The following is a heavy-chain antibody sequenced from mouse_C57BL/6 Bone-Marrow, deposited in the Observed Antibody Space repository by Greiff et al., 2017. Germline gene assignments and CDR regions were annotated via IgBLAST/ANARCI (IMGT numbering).Heavy chain of an antibody. D-gene: IGHD1-1*01. Sequence: DVMLVESGGDLVKPGGSLKLSCAASGFTFSSYGMSCVRQTPDKRLEWVATISSGGSYTYYPDSVKGRFTISRDNAKNTLYLQMSSLKSEDTAMYYCARPLIYYYGSSYYAMDYWGQGTSVTVSS. CDR1: GFTFSSYG. V-gene: IGHV5-6*02. J-gene: IGHJ4*01. CDR2: ISSGGSYT. CDR3: ARPLIYYYGSSYYAMDY.